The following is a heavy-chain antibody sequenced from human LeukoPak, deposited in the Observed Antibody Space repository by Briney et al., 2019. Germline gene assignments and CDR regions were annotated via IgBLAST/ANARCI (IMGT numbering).Heavy chain of an antibody. V-gene: IGHV4-4*02. CDR3: AGSPIGYGMDV. Sequence: SGTLSLTCAVSGGSISNENWWGWVRQPPGKGLEWIGEIYHSGSTNYIPSLKSRVTISVDKSKNQFSLKLTSVTAADTAVYYCAGSPIGYGMDVWGQGTTVTVSS. CDR1: GGSISNENW. CDR2: IYHSGST. J-gene: IGHJ6*02.